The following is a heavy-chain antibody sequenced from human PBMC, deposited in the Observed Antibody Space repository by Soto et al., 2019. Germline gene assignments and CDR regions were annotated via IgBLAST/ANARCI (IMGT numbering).Heavy chain of an antibody. Sequence: QVHLVQSGAEVKKPGASVKVSCKGSGYTFTSYGITWVRQAPGQGLEWMGWISAHNRNTDYAQRLQGRVTVTRDTSTSTAYMELRSLRADDTDVYYCARGRYGDYWGQGALVTVSS. CDR1: GYTFTSYG. CDR2: ISAHNRNT. V-gene: IGHV1-18*01. CDR3: ARGRYGDY. D-gene: IGHD1-1*01. J-gene: IGHJ4*02.